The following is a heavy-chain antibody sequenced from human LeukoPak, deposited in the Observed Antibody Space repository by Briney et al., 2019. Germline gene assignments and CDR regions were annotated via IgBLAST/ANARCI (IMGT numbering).Heavy chain of an antibody. Sequence: SETLSLTCTVSGGSINGYYWSWIRQPPGKGLERIGYVYYSGSNSYNPSLKSRVSLSVDTSKNQFSLRLTSVTAADTAVYYCARSRSGSYSYFEDWGQGTLVTVSS. CDR3: ARSRSGSYSYFED. D-gene: IGHD1-26*01. V-gene: IGHV4-59*01. J-gene: IGHJ4*02. CDR1: GGSINGYY. CDR2: VYYSGSN.